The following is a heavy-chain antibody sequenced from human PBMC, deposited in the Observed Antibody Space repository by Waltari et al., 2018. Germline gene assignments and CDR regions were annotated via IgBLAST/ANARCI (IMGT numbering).Heavy chain of an antibody. D-gene: IGHD4-17*01. Sequence: EVQLVESGGGLVQPGGSLRLSCAASGFTFSSYWMHWVRQAPGKGLVWVSRINTDGSSTSYADSVKGRFTISRDNAKNTLYLQMNSLRAEDTAVYYCARAPTHDYGDYWWFDPWGQGTLVTVSS. J-gene: IGHJ5*02. CDR2: INTDGSST. CDR3: ARAPTHDYGDYWWFDP. V-gene: IGHV3-74*01. CDR1: GFTFSSYW.